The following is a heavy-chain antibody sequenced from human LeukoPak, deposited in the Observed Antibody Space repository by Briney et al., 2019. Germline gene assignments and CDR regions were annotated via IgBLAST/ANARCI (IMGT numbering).Heavy chain of an antibody. D-gene: IGHD5-18*01. CDR3: ARYSVDTAMAD. CDR1: GYSISSGYY. CDR2: IYHSGST. J-gene: IGHJ4*02. Sequence: SETLSLTCAVSGYSISSGYYWGWIRQPPGKGLEWIGSIYHSGSTYYNPSLKSRVTISVDTSKNQFSLKLSSVTAPDTAVYYCARYSVDTAMADWGQGTLVTVSS. V-gene: IGHV4-38-2*01.